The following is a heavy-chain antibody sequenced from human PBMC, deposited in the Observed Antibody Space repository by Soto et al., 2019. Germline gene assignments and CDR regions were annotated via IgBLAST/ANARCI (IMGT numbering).Heavy chain of an antibody. CDR3: ARIFWSGYYTGDY. CDR1: GFTFSSYS. CDR2: ISSSSSTI. Sequence: PGGSLRLSCAASGFTFSSYSMNWVRQAPGKGLEWVSYISSSSSTIYYADSVKGRFTISRDNAKNSLYLQMNSLRAEDTAVYYCARIFWSGYYTGDYWGQGTPVTVSS. J-gene: IGHJ4*02. V-gene: IGHV3-48*01. D-gene: IGHD3-3*01.